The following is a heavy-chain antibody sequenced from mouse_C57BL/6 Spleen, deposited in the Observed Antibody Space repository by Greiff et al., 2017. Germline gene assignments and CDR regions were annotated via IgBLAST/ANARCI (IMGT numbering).Heavy chain of an antibody. D-gene: IGHD1-1*02. J-gene: IGHJ2*01. CDR1: GYSITSGYY. CDR3: ARDPYGYFDY. Sequence: DVKLVESGPGLVKPSQSLSLTCSVTGYSITSGYYWNWIRQFPGNKLEWMGYISYDGSNNYNPSLKNRISITRDTSKNQFFLKLNSVTTEDTATYYCARDPYGYFDYWGQGTTLTVSS. V-gene: IGHV3-6*01. CDR2: ISYDGSN.